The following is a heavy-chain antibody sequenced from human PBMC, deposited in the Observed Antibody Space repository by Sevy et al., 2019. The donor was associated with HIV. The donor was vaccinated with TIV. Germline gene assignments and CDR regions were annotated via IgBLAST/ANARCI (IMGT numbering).Heavy chain of an antibody. D-gene: IGHD3-22*01. CDR1: GFTFGSYT. J-gene: IGHJ4*02. Sequence: GGSLRLSCAASGFTFGSYTLHWVRQAPGKGLEWVALISQTYDGSKKYYIDSVQGRFTISSDNSKNTLYLQMDSLGPEDTAVYYCARDNSGYFFFDYWGQGTLVTVSS. CDR2: ISQTYDGSKK. V-gene: IGHV3-30-3*01. CDR3: ARDNSGYFFFDY.